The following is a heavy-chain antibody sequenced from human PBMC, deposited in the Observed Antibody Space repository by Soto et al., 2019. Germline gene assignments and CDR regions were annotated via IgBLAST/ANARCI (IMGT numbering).Heavy chain of an antibody. CDR1: GYSFTNYW. V-gene: IGHV5-51*01. J-gene: IGHJ3*02. CDR2: IYPGDSDT. Sequence: EVQLVQSGAEVKKPGESLKISCKGSGYSFTNYWIAWVRKMPGKGLELMWIIYPGDSDTRYSPSFQGQVSISADKSISTAYLPWRSLKASDTAMYYCARHPPTYYDILTGSGGAFDIWGRGTVVTVSS. D-gene: IGHD3-9*01. CDR3: ARHPPTYYDILTGSGGAFDI.